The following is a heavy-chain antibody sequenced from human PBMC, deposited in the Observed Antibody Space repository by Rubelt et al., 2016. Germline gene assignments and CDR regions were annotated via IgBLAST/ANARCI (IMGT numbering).Heavy chain of an antibody. CDR3: SRGGGEVKY. J-gene: IGHJ4*02. D-gene: IGHD3-16*01. CDR1: GFTSSTYW. CDR2: IKSETYGGTE. V-gene: IGHV3-22*02. Sequence: EVQLVESGGGLVQPGGSLRLFCAASGFTSSTYWMSWVRQAPGKGLEWVGLIKSETYGGTEVYGTSVKDRFTISRDDSRSIVYLQMNGLKTEETAGYYCSRGGGEVKYWGQGTLVTVSS.